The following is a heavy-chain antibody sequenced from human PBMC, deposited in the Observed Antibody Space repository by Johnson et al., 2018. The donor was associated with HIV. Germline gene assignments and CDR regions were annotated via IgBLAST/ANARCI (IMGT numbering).Heavy chain of an antibody. V-gene: IGHV3-7*01. CDR2: IKEDGSER. Sequence: VQLVESGGGLVQPGGSLRLSCAASGFTFSSYWMSWVRQAPGKGLEWVANIKEDGSERYYVDSVKGRFTISRDNAKNSVFLHMDSLRAEDTAVYYCARAGARAFDIWGQGTMVTVSS. D-gene: IGHD1-26*01. CDR1: GFTFSSYW. CDR3: ARAGARAFDI. J-gene: IGHJ3*02.